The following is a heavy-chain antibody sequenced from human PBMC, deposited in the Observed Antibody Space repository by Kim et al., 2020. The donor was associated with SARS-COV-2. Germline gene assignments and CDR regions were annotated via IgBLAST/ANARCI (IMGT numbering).Heavy chain of an antibody. CDR2: IYYSGST. CDR3: ARDHGYSSSWYQFDY. J-gene: IGHJ4*02. D-gene: IGHD6-13*01. Sequence: SETLSLTCTVSGGSISSGGYYWSWIRQHPGKGLEWIGYIYYSGSTYYNPSLKSRVTISVDTSKNQFSLKLSSVTAADTAVYYCARDHGYSSSWYQFDYWGQGTLVTVSS. CDR1: GGSISSGGYY. V-gene: IGHV4-31*03.